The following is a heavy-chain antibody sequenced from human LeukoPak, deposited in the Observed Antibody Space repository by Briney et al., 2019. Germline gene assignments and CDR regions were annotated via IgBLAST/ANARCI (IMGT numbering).Heavy chain of an antibody. CDR3: ARGPFGVVIGDWFDP. J-gene: IGHJ5*02. Sequence: ASVKVSCKASGYTFTGYYMHWVRQAPGQGLEWMGWINPNSGGTNYAQKFQGRVTMTRDTSISTAYMELSRLRSDDTAVYYCARGPFGVVIGDWFDPWDQGTLVTVSS. D-gene: IGHD3-3*01. CDR1: GYTFTGYY. CDR2: INPNSGGT. V-gene: IGHV1-2*02.